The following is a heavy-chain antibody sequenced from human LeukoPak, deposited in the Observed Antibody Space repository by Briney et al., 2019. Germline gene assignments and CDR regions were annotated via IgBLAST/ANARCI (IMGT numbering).Heavy chain of an antibody. CDR1: GYSFTNYW. D-gene: IGHD3-22*01. CDR3: ARQDSSGYYSPFDY. Sequence: PGESLRISCKGSGYSFTNYWISWVRQMPGEGLEWMGRIDPSDSYTNYSPSFQGHVTISADKSISTAYLQWSSLKASDTATYYCARQDSSGYYSPFDYWGQGTLVTVSS. CDR2: IDPSDSYT. J-gene: IGHJ4*02. V-gene: IGHV5-10-1*01.